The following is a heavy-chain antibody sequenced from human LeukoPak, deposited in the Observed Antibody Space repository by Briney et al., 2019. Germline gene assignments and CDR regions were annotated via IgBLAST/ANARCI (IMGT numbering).Heavy chain of an antibody. V-gene: IGHV3-7*01. CDR3: YCGTYSGFDN. Sequence: GGSLRLSCAASGFTFSSYWMNWIRQAPGKGLEWVATIKEDGSEKYYVDSVKGRFTISRDNAKNSLYLQMNSLRAEDTAAYYCYCGTYSGFDNWGQGTQVTASS. CDR1: GFTFSSYW. J-gene: IGHJ4*02. D-gene: IGHD1-26*01. CDR2: IKEDGSEK.